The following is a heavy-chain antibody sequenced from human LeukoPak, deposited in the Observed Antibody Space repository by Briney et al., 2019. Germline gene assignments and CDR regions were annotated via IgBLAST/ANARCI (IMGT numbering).Heavy chain of an antibody. CDR2: IFQSGDT. CDR3: ARLVQNSYHYYGMDV. J-gene: IGHJ6*02. Sequence: SETLSLTCDVSGDSVSSTNWWSWVRQSPEMGLEWIGKIFQSGDTNYNPSLKNRVTISVDKSKKRLSLKLNSVTAVDTAVYYCARLVQNSYHYYGMDVWGQGTTVTVSS. D-gene: IGHD2/OR15-2a*01. CDR1: GDSVSSTNW. V-gene: IGHV4-4*02.